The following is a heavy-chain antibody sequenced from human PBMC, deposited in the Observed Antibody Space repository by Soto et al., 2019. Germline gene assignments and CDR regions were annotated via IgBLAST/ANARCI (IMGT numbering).Heavy chain of an antibody. CDR1: GYTLTELS. V-gene: IGHV1-24*01. D-gene: IGHD5-12*01. J-gene: IGHJ4*02. Sequence: ASVKVSCKVSGYTLTELSMHWVRQAPGKGLEWMGGFDPEDGETIYAQKFQGRVTMTEDTSTDTAYMELSSLRSEDTAVYYCATGGSVATKWVQLEHAFDYWGQGNLVPVSS. CDR3: ATGGSVATKWVQLEHAFDY. CDR2: FDPEDGET.